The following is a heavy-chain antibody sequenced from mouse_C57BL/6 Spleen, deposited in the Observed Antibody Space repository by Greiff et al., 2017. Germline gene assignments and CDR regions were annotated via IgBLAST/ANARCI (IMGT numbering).Heavy chain of an antibody. CDR1: GYTFTSYW. Sequence: QVQLKQPGAELVKPGASVKLSCKASGYTFTSYWMQWVKQRPGQGLEWIGEIDPSDSYTNYNQKFKGKATLTVDTSSSTAYMQLSSLTSEDSAVYYCARRYLWYFDVWGTGTTVTVSS. V-gene: IGHV1-50*01. CDR3: ARRYLWYFDV. CDR2: IDPSDSYT. D-gene: IGHD5-1*01. J-gene: IGHJ1*03.